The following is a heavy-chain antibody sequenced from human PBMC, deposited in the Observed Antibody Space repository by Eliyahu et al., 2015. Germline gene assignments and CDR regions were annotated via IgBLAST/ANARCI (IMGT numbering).Heavy chain of an antibody. Sequence: EVQLVESGGGVVQPGGSLRLXCAASGFTFDDYAMHWVRQAPGKGLEWVSLISGDGGSTYYADSVKGRFTISRDNSKNSLYLQMNSLRTEDTALYYCAKAGESSILLWFGGDYWGQGTLVTVSS. CDR3: AKAGESSILLWFGGDY. CDR2: ISGDGGST. V-gene: IGHV3-43*02. J-gene: IGHJ4*02. CDR1: GFTFDDYA. D-gene: IGHD3-10*01.